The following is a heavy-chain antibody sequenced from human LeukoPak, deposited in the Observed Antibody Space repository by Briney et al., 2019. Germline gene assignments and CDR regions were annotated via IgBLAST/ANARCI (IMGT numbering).Heavy chain of an antibody. D-gene: IGHD2/OR15-2a*01. Sequence: PGGSLRLSCAASGFTFSSYGMHWVRQAPGQGLEWMGWINPNSGGTEYAQKFQGRVTLTGDTSISTAYMELSSLRSDDTAVYYCATLGSTYYFDYWGQGTLVTVSS. CDR2: INPNSGGT. CDR1: GFTFSSYG. J-gene: IGHJ4*02. CDR3: ATLGSTYYFDY. V-gene: IGHV1-2*02.